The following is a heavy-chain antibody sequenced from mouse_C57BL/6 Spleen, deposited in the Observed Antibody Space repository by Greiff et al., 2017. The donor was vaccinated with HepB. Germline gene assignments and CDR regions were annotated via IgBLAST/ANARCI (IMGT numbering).Heavy chain of an antibody. J-gene: IGHJ2*01. CDR2: INPNNGGT. D-gene: IGHD2-5*01. Sequence: EVKLQESGPELVKPGASVKMSCKASGYTFTDYNMHWVKQSHGKSLEWIGYINPNNGGTSYNQKFKGKATLTVNKSSSTAYMELRSLTSEDSAVYYCAGYSNSGYFDYWGQGTTLTVSS. CDR1: GYTFTDYN. V-gene: IGHV1-22*01. CDR3: AGYSNSGYFDY.